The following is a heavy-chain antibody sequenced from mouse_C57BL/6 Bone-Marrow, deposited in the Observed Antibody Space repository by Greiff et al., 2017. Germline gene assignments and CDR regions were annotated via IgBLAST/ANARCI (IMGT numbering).Heavy chain of an antibody. D-gene: IGHD2-1*01. CDR1: GYTFTSYW. V-gene: IGHV1-64*01. CDR3: ARRAPFYYGKSYYFDY. J-gene: IGHJ2*01. CDR2: IHPNSGST. Sequence: VQLQQPGAELVKPGASVKLSCKASGYTFTSYWMHWVKQRPGQGLEWIGMIHPNSGSTNYNEKFKSKATLTVDKSSSTAYMQLSSQTSEDSAVYYCARRAPFYYGKSYYFDYWGQGTTLTVSS.